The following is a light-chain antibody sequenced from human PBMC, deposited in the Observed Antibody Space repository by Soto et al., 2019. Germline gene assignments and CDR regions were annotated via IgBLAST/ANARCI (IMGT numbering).Light chain of an antibody. V-gene: IGKV1-12*01. Sequence: DIQMTQSPSSLSASVGDRVTITCRASQGITYWLAWYQQRPGRAPKCLIYAASILEGGVPSRFTGSGSGTNFTLTINDLQPEDFATYFCQQANSFPLTFGQGTRLEIK. J-gene: IGKJ5*01. CDR1: QGITYW. CDR2: AAS. CDR3: QQANSFPLT.